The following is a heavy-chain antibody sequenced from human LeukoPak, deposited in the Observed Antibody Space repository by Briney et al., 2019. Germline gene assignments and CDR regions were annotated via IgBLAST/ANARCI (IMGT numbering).Heavy chain of an antibody. CDR2: ISGSADAT. CDR3: ASGIGSGSYDY. CDR1: GFTFNRYT. Sequence: GGSLRLSCVASGFTFNRYTMSWVRQAPGKGLEWVSAISGSADATYYADSVKGRFTISRDNAKNSLYLQMNSLRAEDSAVYYCASGIGSGSYDYWGQGTLVTVSS. J-gene: IGHJ4*02. D-gene: IGHD3-10*01. V-gene: IGHV3-23*01.